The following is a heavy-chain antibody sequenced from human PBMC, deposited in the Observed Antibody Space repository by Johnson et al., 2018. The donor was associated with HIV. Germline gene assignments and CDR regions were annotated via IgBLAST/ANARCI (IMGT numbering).Heavy chain of an antibody. V-gene: IGHV3-9*01. CDR3: AREGAWEVRPGAFDI. Sequence: VQLVESGGGLVQPGRSLRLSCAASGFTFDDYAMHWVRQAPGKGLEWVSGISWNSGSIGYADSVKGRFTISRDNAKNSLYLQMNSLRAEDTAVYHCAREGAWEVRPGAFDIWGQGTTVTVSS. CDR1: GFTFDDYA. D-gene: IGHD1-26*01. J-gene: IGHJ3*02. CDR2: ISWNSGSI.